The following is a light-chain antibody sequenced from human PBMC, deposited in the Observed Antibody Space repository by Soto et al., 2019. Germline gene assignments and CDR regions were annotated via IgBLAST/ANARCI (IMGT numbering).Light chain of an antibody. CDR1: QSVSCN. CDR3: QQYNNWPPA. Sequence: IVMTQSPATLSVAPGDRATLSCRAIQSVSCNLSCSQHKPGHAPRLLIYRASTRATGIPARFSGSGSGTEFTLTLRSLQSEDFAVYYCQQYNNWPPAFGPGTKVDIK. CDR2: RAS. J-gene: IGKJ3*01. V-gene: IGKV3-15*01.